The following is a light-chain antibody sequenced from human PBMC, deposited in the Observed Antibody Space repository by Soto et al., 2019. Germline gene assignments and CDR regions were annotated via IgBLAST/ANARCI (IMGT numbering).Light chain of an antibody. CDR1: QGISSA. J-gene: IGKJ4*01. CDR3: QQFNNYLLT. CDR2: DAS. V-gene: IGKV1D-13*01. Sequence: AIQLTQSPSSLSASVGDRVTITCRASQGISSALAWYQQKQGKAPKLLIYDASSLESGVPSRFSGSESGTDGTITISSLQPEDGATYYCQQFNNYLLTFGGGTKVDI.